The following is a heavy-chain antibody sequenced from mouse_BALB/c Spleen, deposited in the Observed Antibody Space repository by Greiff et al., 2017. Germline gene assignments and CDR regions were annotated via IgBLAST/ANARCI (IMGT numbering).Heavy chain of an antibody. Sequence: QVQLKQSGAELMKPGASVKISCKATGYTFSSYWIEWVKQRPGHGLEWIGEILPGSGSTNYNEKFKCKATFTADTSSNTAYMQLSSLTSEDSAVYYCARGAWFAYWGQGTLVTVSA. V-gene: IGHV1-9*01. CDR2: ILPGSGST. J-gene: IGHJ3*01. CDR3: ARGAWFAY. CDR1: GYTFSSYW.